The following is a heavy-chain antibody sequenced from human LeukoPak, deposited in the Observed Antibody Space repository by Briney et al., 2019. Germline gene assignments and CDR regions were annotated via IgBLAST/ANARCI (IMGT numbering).Heavy chain of an antibody. CDR2: IWYDGSNK. CDR3: ARETTTLDY. V-gene: IGHV3-33*01. J-gene: IGHJ4*02. Sequence: PGRSLRLSCAASGFTFSSYGMHWVRQAPGKGLGWVAVIWYDGSNKFYADSVKGRFTISRDNSKNTLYLQMNSLRAEDTAVYYCARETTTLDYWGQGTLVTVSS. D-gene: IGHD1-26*01. CDR1: GFTFSSYG.